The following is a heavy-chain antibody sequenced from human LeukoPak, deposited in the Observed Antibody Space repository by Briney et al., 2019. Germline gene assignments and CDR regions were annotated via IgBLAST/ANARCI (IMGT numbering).Heavy chain of an antibody. Sequence: GASVKVSCKAFGYTLSSYGISWLRQAPGQGLEWMGWISGYNYKTKYAQTFQGRVAMTIDTSTKTVSMELRILRSDDTAVYYCARDHEGSPFWRDAFDIWGQGTMVTVSS. CDR3: ARDHEGSPFWRDAFDI. CDR2: ISGYNYKT. CDR1: GYTLSSYG. D-gene: IGHD3-3*01. J-gene: IGHJ3*02. V-gene: IGHV1-18*04.